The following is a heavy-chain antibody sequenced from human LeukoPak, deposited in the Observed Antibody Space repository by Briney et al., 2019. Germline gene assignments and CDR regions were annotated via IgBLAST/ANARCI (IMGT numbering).Heavy chain of an antibody. CDR2: INHSGST. CDR1: GGSFSGYY. Sequence: SETLSLTCAVYGGSFSGYYWSWIRQPPGKGLEWIGEINHSGSTNYNPSLKSRVTISVDTSKNQFSLKLSSVTAADTAVYYCVRSVFNFWSGYCDYWGQGTLVTVSS. J-gene: IGHJ4*02. D-gene: IGHD3-3*01. CDR3: VRSVFNFWSGYCDY. V-gene: IGHV4-34*01.